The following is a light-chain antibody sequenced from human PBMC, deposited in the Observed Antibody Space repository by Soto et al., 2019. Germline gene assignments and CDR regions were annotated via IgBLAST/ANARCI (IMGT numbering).Light chain of an antibody. J-gene: IGKJ2*01. CDR1: QSVSNY. CDR2: DAS. Sequence: EIVLTQSPGTLSLSPGEIATLSCRASQSVSNYLAWYQQTPGQVPRLLIYDASNRATGIPARFSGSGSGTDFTLTISSLEPEDFAVYYCQQRSNWPRTFGQGTKLEIK. CDR3: QQRSNWPRT. V-gene: IGKV3-11*01.